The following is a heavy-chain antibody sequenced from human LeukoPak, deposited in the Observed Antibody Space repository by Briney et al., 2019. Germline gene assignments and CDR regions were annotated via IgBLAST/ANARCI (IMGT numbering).Heavy chain of an antibody. CDR3: ARMVVDVTRWFDR. J-gene: IGHJ5*02. D-gene: IGHD2-15*01. V-gene: IGHV4-30-2*01. CDR2: SYHGGST. CDR1: GHSISSSRFS. Sequence: SETLPLTCDVSGHSISSSRFSWGWLRQPPGKGLEWVGYSYHGGSTHYNPSLQSRVTISVARSKKQFSLNLHSVTAADTAVYYCARMVVDVTRWFDRWGQGTLVTVSS.